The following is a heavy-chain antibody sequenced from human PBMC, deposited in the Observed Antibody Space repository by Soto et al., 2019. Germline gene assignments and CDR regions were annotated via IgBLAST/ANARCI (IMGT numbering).Heavy chain of an antibody. CDR3: AIVRVADSPLDH. Sequence: GGSLRLSCEGSGFIFSNNGMHWVRQAPGKGLEWVAFMSYDGSAKFLADSVKGRFTTSRDNSKSTLFLHMSSLRAEDTAMYYCAIVRVADSPLDHWGQGTLVTVSS. J-gene: IGHJ4*02. V-gene: IGHV3-30*12. CDR2: MSYDGSAK. CDR1: GFIFSNNG. D-gene: IGHD3-10*02.